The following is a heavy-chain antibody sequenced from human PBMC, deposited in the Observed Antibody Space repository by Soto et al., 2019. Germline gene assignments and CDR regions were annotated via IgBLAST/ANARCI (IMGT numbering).Heavy chain of an antibody. CDR3: ARGPTDYYDNSANYFLDY. CDR1: GYTFITYG. Sequence: QVQLVQSGAEVKKPGASVKVSCKASGYTFITYGVSWVRQAPGHGLDWLGWISTYNGNTRYAERLQGRVTMTTDITTNTAYMELRNLRSDDTAVYYCARGPTDYYDNSANYFLDYWGQGTLVTVSS. D-gene: IGHD3-22*01. CDR2: ISTYNGNT. J-gene: IGHJ4*02. V-gene: IGHV1-18*01.